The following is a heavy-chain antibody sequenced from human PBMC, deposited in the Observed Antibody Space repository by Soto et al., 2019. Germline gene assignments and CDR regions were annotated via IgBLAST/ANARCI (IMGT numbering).Heavy chain of an antibody. J-gene: IGHJ4*02. CDR1: GFTFNYYW. Sequence: GGSMRLSCVGSGFTFNYYWMSWVRQAPGKGLEWVANIKQDGNEKFYVESVRGRFTVSRDNVKNSLYLQMGSLRAEDTAVYYCARVASIAAFYWGQGTLVTVSS. D-gene: IGHD6-6*01. CDR3: ARVASIAAFY. CDR2: IKQDGNEK. V-gene: IGHV3-7*05.